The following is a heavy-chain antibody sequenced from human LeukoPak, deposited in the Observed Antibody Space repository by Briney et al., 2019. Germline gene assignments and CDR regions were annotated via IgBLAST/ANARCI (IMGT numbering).Heavy chain of an antibody. J-gene: IGHJ3*02. D-gene: IGHD2-15*01. CDR1: GRTFSSYA. CDR2: IIPIFGTA. CDR3: ARNILGYCSGGSCHPRPRLGDAFDI. Sequence: SVNVSCKASGRTFSSYAISWVRQAPGHGREWMGRIIPIFGTANYAHKFQGRVTITTDESTSTAYMELISLRSEDTAVYYCARNILGYCSGGSCHPRPRLGDAFDIWGQGTMVTVSS. V-gene: IGHV1-69*05.